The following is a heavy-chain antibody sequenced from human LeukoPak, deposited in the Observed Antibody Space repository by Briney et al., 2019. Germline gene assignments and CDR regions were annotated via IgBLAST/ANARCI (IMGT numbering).Heavy chain of an antibody. J-gene: IGHJ4*02. V-gene: IGHV4-34*01. Sequence: SETLSLTCAVYGGSFSGYYWSWIRQPPGKGLEWIGEINHSGSTNYNPSLKSRVTISVDTSKNQFPLKLSSVTAADTAVYYCARGVSDYYDSSGYTPLDYWGQGTLVTVSS. D-gene: IGHD3-22*01. CDR1: GGSFSGYY. CDR3: ARGVSDYYDSSGYTPLDY. CDR2: INHSGST.